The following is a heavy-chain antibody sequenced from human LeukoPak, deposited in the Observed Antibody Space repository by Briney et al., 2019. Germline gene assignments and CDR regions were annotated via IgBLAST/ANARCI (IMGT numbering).Heavy chain of an antibody. CDR3: AKDGGLWVSAHWGDS. Sequence: PGGSLILSCAASGFTFSSYTMSWVRQAPGKGLEWVSTITTSGGNTYYADSVKGRFTVSRDNSKNTLFLQMNSLRAEDTAVYYCAKDGGLWVSAHWGDSWGRGTLVTVSS. CDR1: GFTFSSYT. V-gene: IGHV3-23*01. CDR2: ITTSGGNT. J-gene: IGHJ4*02. D-gene: IGHD7-27*01.